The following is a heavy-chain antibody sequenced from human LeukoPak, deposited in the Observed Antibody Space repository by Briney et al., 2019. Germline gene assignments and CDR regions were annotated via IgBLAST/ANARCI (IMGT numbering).Heavy chain of an antibody. J-gene: IGHJ4*02. CDR2: IYPGDSDT. Sequence: GESLKISCKGSGYSFTSYWIGWVRQMPGKGLEWMGIIYPGDSDTTYSPSFQGQVTISVDKSISTAYLQWSSLKASDTAMFYCARQLYVSGSYYDSWGQGTLVTVSS. CDR1: GYSFTSYW. V-gene: IGHV5-51*01. D-gene: IGHD3-10*01. CDR3: ARQLYVSGSYYDS.